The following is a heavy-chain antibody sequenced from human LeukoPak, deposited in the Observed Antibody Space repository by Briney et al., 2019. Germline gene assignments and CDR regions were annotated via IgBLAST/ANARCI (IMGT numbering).Heavy chain of an antibody. CDR2: ISSSGSTI. D-gene: IGHD1-26*01. CDR3: ARFDGSYGKYYFDY. CDR1: GFTFSTYS. Sequence: GGSLRLSCAASGFTFSTYSMTWVRQAPGKGLEWVSYISSSGSTIYYADSVRGRFTISRDNAKNSLYLQMNSLRAEDTAVYYCARFDGSYGKYYFDYWGQGTLVTVSS. J-gene: IGHJ4*02. V-gene: IGHV3-48*04.